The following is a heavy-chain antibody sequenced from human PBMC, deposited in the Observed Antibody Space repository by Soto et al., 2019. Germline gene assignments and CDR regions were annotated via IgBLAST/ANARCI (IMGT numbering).Heavy chain of an antibody. D-gene: IGHD6-13*01. CDR3: AKVSSSWYAGFFDL. CDR2: LSDSGGSI. V-gene: IGHV3-23*01. Sequence: SLRLSCTASGFTFSSHAMTWVRQAPGKGLEWVSGLSDSGGSIYYADSVKGRFTISRDNSMNTLYLQMKTLRAEDTAVYYCAKVSSSWYAGFFDLWGQGNLVTVSS. CDR1: GFTFSSHA. J-gene: IGHJ4*02.